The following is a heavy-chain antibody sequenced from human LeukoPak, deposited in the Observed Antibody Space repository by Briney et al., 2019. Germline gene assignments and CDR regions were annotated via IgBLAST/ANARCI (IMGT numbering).Heavy chain of an antibody. CDR2: IIPIFGTA. CDR3: AREPKRWLQLGYFDY. V-gene: IGHV1-69*05. Sequence: GASVKVSCKASGYAFTSYYMHWVRQAPGQGLEWMGRIIPIFGTANYAQKFQGRVTITTDESTSTAYMELSSLRSEDTAVYYCAREPKRWLQLGYFDYWGQGTLVTVSS. D-gene: IGHD5-24*01. CDR1: GYAFTSYY. J-gene: IGHJ4*02.